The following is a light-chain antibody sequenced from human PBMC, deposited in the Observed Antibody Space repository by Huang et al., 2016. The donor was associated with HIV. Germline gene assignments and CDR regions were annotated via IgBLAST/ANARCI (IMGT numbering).Light chain of an antibody. V-gene: IGKV1-39*01. J-gene: IGKJ5*01. CDR2: AAS. CDR1: QSISTY. Sequence: DIQMTQSPSSLSASVGDRVTITCRASQSISTYLNWYQQKPGKAPRLLIYAASSLQSGVPSRFSGSGSGTDFTLTINSLQAEDFATYYCQKSYSPPVFGQGTRLEIK. CDR3: QKSYSPPV.